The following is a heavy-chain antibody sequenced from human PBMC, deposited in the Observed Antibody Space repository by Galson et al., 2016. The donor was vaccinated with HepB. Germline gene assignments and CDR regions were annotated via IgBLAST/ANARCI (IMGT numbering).Heavy chain of an antibody. CDR1: GFSLSTSGMC. CDR3: ARRSSYDLACAFDI. Sequence: PALVKPTQTLTLTCTFSGFSLSTSGMCVSWIRQPPGKALEWLARIDWDDDKYYSTSLKTRLTISKDTSNNQVVLTMTNMDPVDTATYYCARRSSYDLACAFDIWVQWTMVTVSS. V-gene: IGHV2-70*11. CDR2: IDWDDDK. J-gene: IGHJ3*02. D-gene: IGHD5-12*01.